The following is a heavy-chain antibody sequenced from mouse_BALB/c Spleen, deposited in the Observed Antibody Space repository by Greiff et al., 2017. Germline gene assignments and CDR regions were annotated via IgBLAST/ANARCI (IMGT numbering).Heavy chain of an antibody. Sequence: VKLMESGAELVRPGTSVKISCKASGYTFTNYWLGWVKQRPGHGLEWIGDIYPGGGYTNYNEKFKGKATLTADTSSSTAYMQLSSLTSEDSAVYFCAREGAGTGDYWGQGTTLTVSS. CDR3: AREGAGTGDY. V-gene: IGHV1-63*02. J-gene: IGHJ2*01. CDR1: GYTFTNYW. D-gene: IGHD4-1*01. CDR2: IYPGGGYT.